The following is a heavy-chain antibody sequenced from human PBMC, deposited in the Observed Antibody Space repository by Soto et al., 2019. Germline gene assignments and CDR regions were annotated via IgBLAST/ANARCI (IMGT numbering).Heavy chain of an antibody. CDR3: ARLNGDYDYVWGSYRFFDY. D-gene: IGHD3-16*02. J-gene: IGHJ4*02. Sequence: SETLSLTCTVSGGSISSYYWSWIRQPPGKGLEWIGYIYYSGSTNYNPSLKSRVTISVDTSKNQFSLKLSSVTAADTAVYYCARLNGDYDYVWGSYRFFDYWGQGTLVTVS. CDR1: GGSISSYY. CDR2: IYYSGST. V-gene: IGHV4-59*01.